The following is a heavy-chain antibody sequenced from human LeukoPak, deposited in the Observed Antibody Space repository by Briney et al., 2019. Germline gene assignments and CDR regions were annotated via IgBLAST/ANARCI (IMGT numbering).Heavy chain of an antibody. V-gene: IGHV3-33*08. J-gene: IGHJ3*02. Sequence: QPAETLTLSCAASGFTFSSDWMHWVRQAPGKGLEWVAVIWYDGSNKYYADSVKGRFTISRDNSKNTLYLQMNSLRAEDTAVYYCARNLRLHTPRAFDIWGQGTMVTVSS. CDR1: GFTFSSDW. D-gene: IGHD5-24*01. CDR3: ARNLRLHTPRAFDI. CDR2: IWYDGSNK.